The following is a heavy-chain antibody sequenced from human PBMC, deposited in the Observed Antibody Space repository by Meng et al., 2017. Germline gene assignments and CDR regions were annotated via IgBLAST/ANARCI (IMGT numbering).Heavy chain of an antibody. Sequence: QVPPQQWGAGLLMPFASMSLGGAVYGGSFSGYYWSSIRQPPGKGLEWIREINHSGSTNFNPSLKIRVTKSVDTSKNQLCRMLSSETAADTAVYYCARGVRLPDYWGQGTLVTVSS. CDR1: GGSFSGYY. CDR2: INHSGST. V-gene: IGHV4-34*01. CDR3: ARGVRLPDY. D-gene: IGHD2-15*01. J-gene: IGHJ4*02.